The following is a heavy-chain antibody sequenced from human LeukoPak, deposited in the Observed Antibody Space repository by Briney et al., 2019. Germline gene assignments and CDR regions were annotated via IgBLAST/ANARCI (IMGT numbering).Heavy chain of an antibody. CDR2: ISGSGRSP. J-gene: IGHJ4*02. CDR3: AKGKLKFLSMVVAVPFDN. CDR1: GFTFSTYA. D-gene: IGHD2-15*01. V-gene: IGHV3-23*01. Sequence: GGSLRLSCAASGFTFSTYAMSWVRQAPGKGLEWVSGISGSGRSPFYVDSVKGRFTISRDNSKNTVYLQMTSLRAEDTAMYFCAKGKLKFLSMVVAVPFDNWSQGVLVTVSS.